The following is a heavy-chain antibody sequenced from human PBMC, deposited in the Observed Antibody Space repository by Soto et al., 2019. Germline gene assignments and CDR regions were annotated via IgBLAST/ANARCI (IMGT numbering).Heavy chain of an antibody. CDR3: TRGYGDYVRDY. J-gene: IGHJ4*02. CDR1: GFTFSGSA. V-gene: IGHV3-73*01. CDR2: IRSKSNSYAT. Sequence: EVQLVESGGGLVQPGGSLKLSCAVSGFTFSGSAMHWVRQACGKGLEWVGRIRSKSNSYATAYAASVKGRFTISRDDSKNTAYLQMNSLKTEDTAVYYCTRGYGDYVRDYWGQGTLVTVSS. D-gene: IGHD4-17*01.